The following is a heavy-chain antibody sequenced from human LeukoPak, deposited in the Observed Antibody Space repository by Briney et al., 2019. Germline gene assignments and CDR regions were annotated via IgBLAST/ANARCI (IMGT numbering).Heavy chain of an antibody. D-gene: IGHD2-15*01. CDR1: SGSISTSNYY. V-gene: IGHV4-39*07. Sequence: SETLSLTCTVSSGSISTSNYYWGWVRQPPGKALEWIGNIFYSGSTYYSPSLKSRVTISLDTSRNQFSLKPSSVTAADTAVYYCARESRSCSGGSCYHFDYWGQGTLVTVSS. CDR2: IFYSGST. J-gene: IGHJ4*02. CDR3: ARESRSCSGGSCYHFDY.